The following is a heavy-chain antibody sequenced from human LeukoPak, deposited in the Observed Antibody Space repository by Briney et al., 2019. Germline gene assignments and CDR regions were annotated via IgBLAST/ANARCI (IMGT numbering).Heavy chain of an antibody. CDR2: INPNSGGT. D-gene: IGHD3-10*01. V-gene: IGHV1-2*02. J-gene: IGHJ4*02. Sequence: AASVKVSCKASGYTFTGYYMHWVRQAPGQGLEWMGWINPNSGGTNYAQKFQGRVTMTGDTSISTAYMELSRLRSDDTAVYYCARGDYYGSGSYSPNFDYWGQGTLVTVSS. CDR1: GYTFTGYY. CDR3: ARGDYYGSGSYSPNFDY.